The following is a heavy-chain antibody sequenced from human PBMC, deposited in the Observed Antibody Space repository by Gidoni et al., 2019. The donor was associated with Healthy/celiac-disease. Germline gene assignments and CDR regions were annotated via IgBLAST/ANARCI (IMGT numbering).Heavy chain of an antibody. CDR1: GFTFSSYA. CDR2: ISYDGSNK. D-gene: IGHD6-13*01. CDR3: ARDKVAAARVFDY. V-gene: IGHV3-30*04. J-gene: IGHJ4*02. Sequence: QVQLVETGGGVVQPGRSLGRSCADSGFTFSSYAMHWVRQAPGKGLEWVAVISYDGSNKYYADSVKGRFTISRDNSKNTLYLQMNSLRADDTAVYYCARDKVAAARVFDYWGQGTLVTLSS.